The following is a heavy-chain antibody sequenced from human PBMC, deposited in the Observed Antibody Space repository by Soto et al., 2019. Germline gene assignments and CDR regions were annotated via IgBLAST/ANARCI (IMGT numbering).Heavy chain of an antibody. CDR3: ARAAAMVTLGWFDP. D-gene: IGHD5-18*01. CDR2: INHSGST. CDR1: GGSFSGYY. Sequence: SETLSLTCAVYGGSFSGYYWSWIRQPPGKGLEWIGEINHSGSTNYNPSLKSRVTISVDTSKNQFSLKLSSVTAADTAVYYCARAAAMVTLGWFDPWGQGTLVTVSS. J-gene: IGHJ5*02. V-gene: IGHV4-34*01.